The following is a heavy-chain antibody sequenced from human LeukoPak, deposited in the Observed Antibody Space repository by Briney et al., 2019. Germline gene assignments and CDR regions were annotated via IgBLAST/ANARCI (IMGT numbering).Heavy chain of an antibody. D-gene: IGHD1-26*01. CDR3: ARLRSLSVGASKIDY. CDR1: GYSISSGYS. CDR2: IYHSGST. J-gene: IGHJ4*02. Sequence: SETLSLTCAVSGYSISSGYSWGRIRQPPGKGLEWIGSIYHSGSTYYNPSLKSRVTISVDTSKNQFSLKLSSVTAADTAVYYCARLRSLSVGASKIDYWGQGTLVTVSS. V-gene: IGHV4-38-2*01.